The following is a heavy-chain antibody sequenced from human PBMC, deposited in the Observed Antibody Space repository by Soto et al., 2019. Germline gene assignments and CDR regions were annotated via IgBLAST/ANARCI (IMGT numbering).Heavy chain of an antibody. Sequence: ASVKVSCKASGYIFTGNYMHWVRQAPGQGLEYMGWINPNNGATNYAQNFQGRVTMTWDTSISTAYMEVRRLRSDDTAVYYCAPHYPDSSGYFVHWGQGTLVTVSS. V-gene: IGHV1-2*02. J-gene: IGHJ4*02. CDR1: GYIFTGNY. CDR3: APHYPDSSGYFVH. D-gene: IGHD3-22*01. CDR2: INPNNGAT.